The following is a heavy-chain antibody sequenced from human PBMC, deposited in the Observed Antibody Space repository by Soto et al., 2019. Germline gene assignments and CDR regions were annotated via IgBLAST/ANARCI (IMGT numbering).Heavy chain of an antibody. V-gene: IGHV4-4*02. Sequence: QVQLQESGPGLVKPSGTLSLTCAVSSGTISSSNWWTWVRQPPGKGLEWIGEINQSGSPNYNPSLTSRVTISVDKSKIQFFLKLSSVTAADTAIYYCAGLGMVAAHREFDPWGQGTLVTVSS. CDR3: AGLGMVAAHREFDP. J-gene: IGHJ5*02. CDR1: SGTISSSNW. D-gene: IGHD2-15*01. CDR2: INQSGSP.